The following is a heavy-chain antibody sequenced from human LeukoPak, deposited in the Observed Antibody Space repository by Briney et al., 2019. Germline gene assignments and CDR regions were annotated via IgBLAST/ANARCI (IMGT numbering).Heavy chain of an antibody. Sequence: GGSLRLSCAASGFTFSSYGMHWVRQAPGKGLEWVAFIRYDGSNKYYADSVKGRFTISRDNSKNTLYLQMNSLRAEDTAVYYCAKALWEYSSGFFDYWGQGTLVTVSS. CDR3: AKALWEYSSGFFDY. J-gene: IGHJ4*02. V-gene: IGHV3-30*02. CDR1: GFTFSSYG. CDR2: IRYDGSNK. D-gene: IGHD6-19*01.